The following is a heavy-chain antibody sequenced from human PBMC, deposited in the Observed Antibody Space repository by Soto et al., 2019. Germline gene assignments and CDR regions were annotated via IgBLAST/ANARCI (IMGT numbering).Heavy chain of an antibody. CDR3: ARDSFPLLSVAGTDLDY. CDR1: GYTFTSYG. J-gene: IGHJ4*02. Sequence: QVQLVQSGAEVKKPGASVKVSCKASGYTFTSYGISWVRQAPGQGLEWMGWISGKNGNTNYAQKFKGRVTMTTDTFTSTAYMELRSLRSDDTAVYYCARDSFPLLSVAGTDLDYWGQGTLVTVSS. D-gene: IGHD6-19*01. CDR2: ISGKNGNT. V-gene: IGHV1-18*01.